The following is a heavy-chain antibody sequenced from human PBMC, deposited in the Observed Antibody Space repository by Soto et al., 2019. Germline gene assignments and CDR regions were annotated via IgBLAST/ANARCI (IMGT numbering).Heavy chain of an antibody. D-gene: IGHD2-21*01. CDR3: TKKGRGPFAFDP. Sequence: ASVKVSCKASGYTFIDYFIHWVRQAPGQGLEWMGWISPKIGGTNYAQKFLGRVTMTRDTSISTAYMELSGLTSDDTAVYYCTKKGRGPFAFDPWGQGTRVTVSS. CDR1: GYTFIDYF. CDR2: ISPKIGGT. V-gene: IGHV1-2*02. J-gene: IGHJ5*02.